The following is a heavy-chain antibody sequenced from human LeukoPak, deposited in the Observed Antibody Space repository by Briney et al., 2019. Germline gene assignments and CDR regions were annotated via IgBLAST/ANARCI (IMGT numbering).Heavy chain of an antibody. V-gene: IGHV4-4*07. Sequence: SETLSLTCTVYGVSTSSYCCGWIRQPAGKGLEWIGRISTTGSTNYNPSLRRRVTMSVDTSQKHFSLKLNSVTAADTAVYYCATYHLLGDPEASWGQGTLVTVSS. J-gene: IGHJ5*02. D-gene: IGHD3-16*01. CDR1: GVSTSSYC. CDR3: ATYHLLGDPEAS. CDR2: ISTTGST.